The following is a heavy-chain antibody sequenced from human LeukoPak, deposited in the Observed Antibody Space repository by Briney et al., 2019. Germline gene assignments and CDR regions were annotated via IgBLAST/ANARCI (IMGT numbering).Heavy chain of an antibody. CDR1: GFTHSDYY. CDR2: ITSSGSTI. Sequence: KPGGSLRLSCSASGFTHSDYYMSWIGQARGKRLVWVSYITSSGSTIYYADSTKGRFTISRDNAKHSLFLQLDSLRAEDTAVYYCARIGRPAAFDIWGQGTLVIVSS. D-gene: IGHD6-6*01. J-gene: IGHJ3*02. V-gene: IGHV3-11*01. CDR3: ARIGRPAAFDI.